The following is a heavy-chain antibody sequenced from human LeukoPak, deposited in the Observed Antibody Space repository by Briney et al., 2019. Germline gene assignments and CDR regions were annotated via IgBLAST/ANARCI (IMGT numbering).Heavy chain of an antibody. J-gene: IGHJ5*02. CDR3: ARKLRLGGNWLDP. D-gene: IGHD1-26*01. CDR1: GGTFTSYA. Sequence: ASVKVSCKTSGGTFTSYAITWVRQAPGQGLEWMGKIIPISGTTNYAQKFQGRVTFTADESTSTAYMELSSLRSEDTVLYYCARKLRLGGNWLDPWGQGTLVTVSS. V-gene: IGHV1-69*13. CDR2: IIPISGTT.